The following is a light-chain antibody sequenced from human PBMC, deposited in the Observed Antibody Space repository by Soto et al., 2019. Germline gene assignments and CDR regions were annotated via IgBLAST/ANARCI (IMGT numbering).Light chain of an antibody. CDR3: QHYNNWPRT. J-gene: IGKJ1*01. CDR2: GAS. V-gene: IGKV3-15*01. Sequence: EIVMTQSPATLSVCPGERATLSCRASQSVSSNLAWYQQKPGQAPRLLIYGASTRATGVPVRFSGSGSGTEFTLTISSLQSEDFVVYYCQHYNNWPRTFGQGTKVDFK. CDR1: QSVSSN.